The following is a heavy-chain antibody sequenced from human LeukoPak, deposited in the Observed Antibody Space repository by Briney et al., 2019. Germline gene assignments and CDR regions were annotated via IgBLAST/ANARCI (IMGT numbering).Heavy chain of an antibody. CDR2: ISSSANII. Sequence: AGGSLRLSCAASGFTFSDHAMNWVRQAPGKGLEWVSYISSSANIIYYEDSVKGRVTISRDNAKNSLYLQMNSLRAEDTAVYYCARDGRTYGDAFDIWGQGTMVTVSS. CDR3: ARDGRTYGDAFDI. CDR1: GFTFSDHA. V-gene: IGHV3-48*03. D-gene: IGHD4-17*01. J-gene: IGHJ3*02.